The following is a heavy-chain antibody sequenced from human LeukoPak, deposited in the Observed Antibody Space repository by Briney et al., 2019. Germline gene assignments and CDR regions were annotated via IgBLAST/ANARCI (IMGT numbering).Heavy chain of an antibody. Sequence: GGSLRLSCAPSGFTFSRHGMHWVRQAPGKGLEWVAIISNDGSRKYYAHSVEGRFTISRDNSKNTLYLQMDSLRAEDTAVYYCARDRAWNYFDYWGQGTLVTVFS. J-gene: IGHJ4*02. CDR3: ARDRAWNYFDY. D-gene: IGHD3-3*01. V-gene: IGHV3-30*03. CDR1: GFTFSRHG. CDR2: ISNDGSRK.